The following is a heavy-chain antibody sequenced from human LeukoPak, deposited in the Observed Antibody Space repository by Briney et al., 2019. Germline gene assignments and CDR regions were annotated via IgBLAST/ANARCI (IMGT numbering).Heavy chain of an antibody. Sequence: GGSLRLSCAASGFTFSSYAMSWVRQAPGKGLEWVSAISGSGSSTYYAGSVKGRFTTSRDNSKNTLYLQMNSLRAEDTAVYYCAKGLSGWSPFDPWGQGTLVTVSS. D-gene: IGHD6-19*01. V-gene: IGHV3-23*01. CDR1: GFTFSSYA. CDR2: ISGSGSST. J-gene: IGHJ5*02. CDR3: AKGLSGWSPFDP.